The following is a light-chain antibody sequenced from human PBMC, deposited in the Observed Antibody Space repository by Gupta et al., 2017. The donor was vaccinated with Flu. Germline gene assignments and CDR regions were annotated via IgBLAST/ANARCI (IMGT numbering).Light chain of an antibody. CDR3: QQDDTSPWT. Sequence: DISTKQSRDSLAVSPGERASINCKSSPSGLDTSNNKNYFACLQHNPGQPPKVLIYWASTRESGVPDRFSGRGSRTAFTLTISGLQAEDVAVYYCQQDDTSPWTFGQGTKVEIK. J-gene: IGKJ1*01. V-gene: IGKV4-1*01. CDR2: WAS. CDR1: PSGLDTSNNKNY.